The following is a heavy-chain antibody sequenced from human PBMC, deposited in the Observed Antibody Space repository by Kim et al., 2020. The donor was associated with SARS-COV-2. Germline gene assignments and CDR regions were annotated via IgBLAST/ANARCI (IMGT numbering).Heavy chain of an antibody. J-gene: IGHJ6*02. D-gene: IGHD2-2*01. CDR1: GFTFSNAW. V-gene: IGHV3-15*01. Sequence: GGSLRLSCAASGFTFSNAWMSWVRQAPGKGLEWVGHIKSKTDGGTTDYAAPVKGRFTISRDDSKNTLYLQMNSLKTEDTAVYYCTTDPAIVVVPAATPRRYYYGMDVWGQGTTVTVSS. CDR2: IKSKTDGGTT. CDR3: TTDPAIVVVPAATPRRYYYGMDV.